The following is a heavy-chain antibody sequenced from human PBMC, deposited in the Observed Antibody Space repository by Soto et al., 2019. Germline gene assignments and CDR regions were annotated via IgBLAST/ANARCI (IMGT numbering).Heavy chain of an antibody. J-gene: IGHJ4*02. CDR2: ISSSSSYI. CDR3: ARDAVPYCSSTSCPADY. Sequence: SFAASGLSVSRYSMNVARQKPGKGLEWVSSISSSSSYIYYADSVKGRFTSSRDNAKNSQYLQMNSLRAEDTAVYYCARDAVPYCSSTSCPADYWGQGTLVTVSS. D-gene: IGHD2-2*01. CDR1: GLSVSRYS. V-gene: IGHV3-21*01.